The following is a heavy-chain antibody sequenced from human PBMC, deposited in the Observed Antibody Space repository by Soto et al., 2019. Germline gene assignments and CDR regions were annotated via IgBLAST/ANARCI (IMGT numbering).Heavy chain of an antibody. CDR1: GGSFSGYY. CDR3: ARGFKKVESGSYKTLDY. Sequence: SETLFLTCAVYGGSFSGYYWSWIRQPPGKGLEWIGEINHSGSTNYNPSLKSRVTISVDTSKNQFSLKLSSVTAADTAVYYCARGFKKVESGSYKTLDYWGQGTLVTVSS. CDR2: INHSGST. J-gene: IGHJ4*02. V-gene: IGHV4-34*01. D-gene: IGHD3-10*01.